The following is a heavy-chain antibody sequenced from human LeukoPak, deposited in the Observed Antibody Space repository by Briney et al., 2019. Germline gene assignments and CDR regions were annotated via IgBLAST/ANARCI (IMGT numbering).Heavy chain of an antibody. CDR1: GFTFSSYG. J-gene: IGHJ4*02. D-gene: IGHD6-19*01. V-gene: IGHV3-30*18. CDR2: ISYDGSNK. CDR3: AKSLIAVAGTYFDY. Sequence: GGSLRLSCAASGFTFSSYGMHWVRRAPGKGLEWVAVISYDGSNKYYADSVKGRFTISRDNSKNTLYLQMNSLRAEDTAVYYCAKSLIAVAGTYFDYWGQGTLVTVSS.